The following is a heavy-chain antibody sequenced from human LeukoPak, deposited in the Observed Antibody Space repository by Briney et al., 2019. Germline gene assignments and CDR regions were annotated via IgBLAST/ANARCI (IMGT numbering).Heavy chain of an antibody. Sequence: ASVKVSCKASGDTFTGYYMHWVRQAPGQGLEWMGWINPNSGGTNYAQKFQGRVTMTRDTSISTAYMELSRLRSDDTAVYYCAREEAYSSSSGWFDPWGQGTLVTVSS. V-gene: IGHV1-2*02. CDR2: INPNSGGT. J-gene: IGHJ5*02. CDR3: AREEAYSSSSGWFDP. D-gene: IGHD6-6*01. CDR1: GDTFTGYY.